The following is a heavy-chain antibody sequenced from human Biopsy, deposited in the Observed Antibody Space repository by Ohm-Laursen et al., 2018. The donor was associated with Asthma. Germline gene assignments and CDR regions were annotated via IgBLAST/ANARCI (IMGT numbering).Heavy chain of an antibody. J-gene: IGHJ4*02. CDR1: GVSISSDY. CDR3: VRHQYSSSWSTFDY. D-gene: IGHD3-22*01. V-gene: IGHV4-39*01. Sequence: SQTLSLTCTVSGVSISSDYWGWIRQPPGKGMEWIGSMYRSGSPYYHPSLKSRATISVDTSRNQLSLKMSSVTAADTAVYFCVRHQYSSSWSTFDYWGQGALVTVSS. CDR2: MYRSGSP.